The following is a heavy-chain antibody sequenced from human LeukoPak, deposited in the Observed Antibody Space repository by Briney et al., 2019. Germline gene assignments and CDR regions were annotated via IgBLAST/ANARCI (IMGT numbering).Heavy chain of an antibody. CDR3: ARDGIYYGINWFDP. V-gene: IGHV3-74*01. Sequence: GGSLRLSCAASGFTFSSYWMHWVRQAPGKGLVWASRINSDGSSTSYADSVKGRFTISRDKAKNTLYLQMNSLRAEDTAVYYCARDGIYYGINWFDPWGQGTLVTVSS. CDR1: GFTFSSYW. CDR2: INSDGSST. D-gene: IGHD3-10*01. J-gene: IGHJ5*02.